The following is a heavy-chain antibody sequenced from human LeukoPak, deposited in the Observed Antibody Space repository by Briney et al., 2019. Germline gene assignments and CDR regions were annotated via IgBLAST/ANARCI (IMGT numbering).Heavy chain of an antibody. CDR3: ARGAEAGRSKSYYLEY. D-gene: IGHD6-13*01. CDR1: GFTFNSYA. Sequence: GGSLRLSCTASGFTFNSYAVHWVRQAPGSGLEWLAVISYDGNNKFYGDSVKGRFTISRDNSNNTIYLQMNSLRAEDTAVYYCARGAEAGRSKSYYLEYWGQGTLVTVSS. V-gene: IGHV3-30-3*01. J-gene: IGHJ4*02. CDR2: ISYDGNNK.